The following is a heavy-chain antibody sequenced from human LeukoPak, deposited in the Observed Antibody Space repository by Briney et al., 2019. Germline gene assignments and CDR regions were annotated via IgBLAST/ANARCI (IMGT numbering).Heavy chain of an antibody. V-gene: IGHV3-23*01. Sequence: PGVSLRLTCAASAFTFSTYATSSVRPAPGKWPEWLSAISGSGGSTYYADSVKGRFTISRDNSKNTLYLQMNSLRAEDTAVYYCAKPTDFWSGYYGYWGQGTLVTVSS. J-gene: IGHJ4*02. CDR2: ISGSGGST. D-gene: IGHD3-3*01. CDR1: AFTFSTYA. CDR3: AKPTDFWSGYYGY.